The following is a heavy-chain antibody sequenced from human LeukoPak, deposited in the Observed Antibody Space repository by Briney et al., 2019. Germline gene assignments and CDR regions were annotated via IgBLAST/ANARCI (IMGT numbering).Heavy chain of an antibody. Sequence: GASVKVSCKPSGYTFTSYGISWVRQAPGQGLEWMGGIIPIFGTANYAQKFQGRVTTTADESTSTAYMELSSLRSEDTAVYYCARVGPGYCTNGVCYTGVWFDPWGQGTLVTVSS. J-gene: IGHJ5*02. V-gene: IGHV1-69*13. CDR1: GYTFTSYG. CDR3: ARVGPGYCTNGVCYTGVWFDP. CDR2: IIPIFGTA. D-gene: IGHD2-8*01.